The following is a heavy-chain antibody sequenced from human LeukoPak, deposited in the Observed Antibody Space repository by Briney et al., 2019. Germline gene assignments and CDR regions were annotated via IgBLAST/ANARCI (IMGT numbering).Heavy chain of an antibody. CDR2: IIPIFGTA. CDR1: GGTFSSYA. D-gene: IGHD6-13*01. V-gene: IGHV1-69*13. J-gene: IGHJ4*02. Sequence: SVKVSCKASGGTFSSYAISWVRQAPGQGLEWLGGIIPIFGTANYAQKFQGRVTITADESASTAYMELSSLRSEDTAVYYCARASGGSSWSGDYWGQGTLVTVSS. CDR3: ARASGGSSWSGDY.